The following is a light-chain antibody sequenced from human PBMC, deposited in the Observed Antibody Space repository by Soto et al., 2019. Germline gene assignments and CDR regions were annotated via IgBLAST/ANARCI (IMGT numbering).Light chain of an antibody. V-gene: IGLV2-14*01. J-gene: IGLJ2*01. Sequence: QSALTQPASVSGSPGQSITISCTGTSSDVGGYNYVSWYQQHPGKAPKLMIYEVSNRPSGVSNRFSGSKSGNTASLTISGLQAEDEAAFYCSSYTSSSPHVVFGGGTKVTVL. CDR3: SSYTSSSPHVV. CDR2: EVS. CDR1: SSDVGGYNY.